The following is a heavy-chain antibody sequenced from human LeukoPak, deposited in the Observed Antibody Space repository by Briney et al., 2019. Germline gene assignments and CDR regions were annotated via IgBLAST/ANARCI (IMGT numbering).Heavy chain of an antibody. J-gene: IGHJ3*02. CDR3: AKVSVVMVNDAFDI. V-gene: IGHV3-30*02. CDR1: GFIFTSYG. CDR2: IRFDGSRG. Sequence: PGRSLRLSCAASGFIFTSYGMHWVREAPGGGLEWEAFIRFDGSRGYYADSVKGRFTAARDNSKNTLYLQMNSLRVEDTAVYYCAKVSVVMVNDAFDIWGQGTMVIVSS. D-gene: IGHD3-22*01.